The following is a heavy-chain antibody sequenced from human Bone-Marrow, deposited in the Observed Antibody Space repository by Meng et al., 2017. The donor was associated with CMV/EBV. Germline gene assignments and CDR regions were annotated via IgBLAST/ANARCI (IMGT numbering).Heavy chain of an antibody. CDR1: GFTFSSYS. D-gene: IGHD3-16*01. J-gene: IGHJ6*02. V-gene: IGHV3-23*01. Sequence: GGSLRLSCAASGFTFSSYSMNWVRQAPGKGLEWVSVISDSGGRTYSADSVKGRFTISRDNSKNTLYLQMNRLRAEDTAVYYCAKDLIRGTRTPGCGMDVWGRGTTVTVSS. CDR3: AKDLIRGTRTPGCGMDV. CDR2: ISDSGGRT.